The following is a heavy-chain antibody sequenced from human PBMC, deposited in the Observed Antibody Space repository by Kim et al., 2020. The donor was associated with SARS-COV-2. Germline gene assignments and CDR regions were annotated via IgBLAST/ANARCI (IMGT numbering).Heavy chain of an antibody. J-gene: IGHJ6*02. CDR2: IYYSGST. CDR1: GASISSGGYY. V-gene: IGHV4-31*03. CDR3: ARETYSIAAAGENYYDHYGMDG. D-gene: IGHD6-13*01. Sequence: SETLSLTCTVSGASISSGGYYWSWIRQHPGKGLEWIGYIYYSGSTYYNPSLKSRVTISVDTSKNQFSLKLSSVTAADTAVYYCARETYSIAAAGENYYDHYGMDGWGQGTTVTVSS.